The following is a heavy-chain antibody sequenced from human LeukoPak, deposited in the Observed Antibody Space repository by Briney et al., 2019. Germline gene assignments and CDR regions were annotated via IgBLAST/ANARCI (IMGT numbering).Heavy chain of an antibody. CDR3: AREHSSSWDQFDY. Sequence: ASVKVSCKVSGYTLTDLSVHWVRQTPGKGLEWMGGFDPEDGETIYAQKVQGRVTMTADTSTSTSYMELRSLRSDDTAVYYCAREHSSSWDQFDYWGQGTLVTVSS. V-gene: IGHV1-24*01. CDR2: FDPEDGET. CDR1: GYTLTDLS. J-gene: IGHJ4*02. D-gene: IGHD6-13*01.